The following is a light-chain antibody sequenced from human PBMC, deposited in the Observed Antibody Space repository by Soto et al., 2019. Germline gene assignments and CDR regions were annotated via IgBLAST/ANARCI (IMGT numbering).Light chain of an antibody. CDR3: MQALQTWT. Sequence: DIVMTQSPLSLPVTPGEPASISCRSSQSLLHSNGYNYLDWFLQKPGQSPQLLISLGSNRASGVPARFSGSGSGTDFTLKISRVEAEDVGVYYCMQALQTWTFGQGTKVDIK. CDR1: QSLLHSNGYNY. CDR2: LGS. J-gene: IGKJ1*01. V-gene: IGKV2-28*01.